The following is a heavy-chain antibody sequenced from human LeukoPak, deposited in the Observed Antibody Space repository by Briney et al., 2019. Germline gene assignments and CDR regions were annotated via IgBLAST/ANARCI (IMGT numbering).Heavy chain of an antibody. CDR2: INPNSGGT. CDR1: GYTFTGYY. Sequence: GASVKVSCKASGYTFTGYYMHWVRQAPGQGLEWMGWINPNSGGTNYAQKFQGRVTMTRDTSISTAYMELSRLRSDDTAVYYCARGRVGYEDLNPYYFDYWGQGTLVTVSS. D-gene: IGHD5-12*01. J-gene: IGHJ4*02. CDR3: ARGRVGYEDLNPYYFDY. V-gene: IGHV1-2*02.